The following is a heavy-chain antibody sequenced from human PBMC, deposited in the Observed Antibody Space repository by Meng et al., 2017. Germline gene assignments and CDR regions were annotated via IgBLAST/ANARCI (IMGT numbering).Heavy chain of an antibody. J-gene: IGHJ4*02. CDR2: IYTSGST. CDR1: GGSISSYY. Sequence: TVPGGSISSYYWSWFRQLAGKGLGWIGRIYTSGSTNYNPSLKSRVTVSVDTSKIQFSLKLSSVTAADTAVYYCAREGNTVGDTTGYDYWGQGTLVTVSS. V-gene: IGHV4-4*07. D-gene: IGHD1-26*01. CDR3: AREGNTVGDTTGYDY.